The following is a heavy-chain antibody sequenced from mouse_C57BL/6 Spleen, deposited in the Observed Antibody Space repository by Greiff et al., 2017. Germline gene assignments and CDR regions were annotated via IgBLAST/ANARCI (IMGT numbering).Heavy chain of an antibody. CDR1: GYTFTSYW. Sequence: QVQLQQPGAELVKPGASVKLSCKASGYTFTSYWMQWVKQRPGQGLEWIGEIDPSDSYTNYNQKFKGKATLTVGTSSSTAYMQLSSLTSEDSAVYYCASITTVYAMDYWGQGTSVTVSS. J-gene: IGHJ4*01. V-gene: IGHV1-50*01. D-gene: IGHD1-1*01. CDR3: ASITTVYAMDY. CDR2: IDPSDSYT.